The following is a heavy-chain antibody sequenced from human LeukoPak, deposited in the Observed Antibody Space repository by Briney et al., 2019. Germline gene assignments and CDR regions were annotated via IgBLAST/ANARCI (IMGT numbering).Heavy chain of an antibody. J-gene: IGHJ6*03. CDR1: GFTFSSYE. D-gene: IGHD1-26*01. CDR3: AKGRGWEASYYYYYMDV. V-gene: IGHV3-48*03. Sequence: PGGSLRLSCAASGFTFSSYEMNWVRQAPGKGLEWVSYISSSGSTIYYADSVKGRFTISRDNSKNTLYLKMNSLRAEDTAVYYCAKGRGWEASYYYYYMDVWGKGTTVTISS. CDR2: ISSSGSTI.